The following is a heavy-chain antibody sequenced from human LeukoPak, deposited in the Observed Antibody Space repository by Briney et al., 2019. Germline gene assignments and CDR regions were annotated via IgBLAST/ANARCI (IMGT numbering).Heavy chain of an antibody. Sequence: ASVRVSCKVSGYSVAELSMHWVRQARGKGLEWLGGLHPEEGETIYAQRFQGRVTMTEDTSTDTVYLGLNSLRSEDTAVYYCATGLHIYDSGGHYYWGQGTLVTVSS. D-gene: IGHD3-22*01. CDR3: ATGLHIYDSGGHYY. J-gene: IGHJ4*02. V-gene: IGHV1-24*01. CDR2: LHPEEGET. CDR1: GYSVAELS.